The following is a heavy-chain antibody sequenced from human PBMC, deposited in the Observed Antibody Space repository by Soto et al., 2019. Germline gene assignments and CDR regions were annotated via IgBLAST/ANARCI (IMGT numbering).Heavy chain of an antibody. D-gene: IGHD1-1*01. CDR3: ARRYNWNDGWFDP. Sequence: ASVKVSCKASGYTFTSYDINWVRQATGQGLEWMGWMNPNSGNTGYAQKFQGRVTMTRNTSISTAYMELSSLRSEDTAVYYCARRYNWNDGWFDPWGQGTLVTVSS. V-gene: IGHV1-8*01. CDR2: MNPNSGNT. CDR1: GYTFTSYD. J-gene: IGHJ5*02.